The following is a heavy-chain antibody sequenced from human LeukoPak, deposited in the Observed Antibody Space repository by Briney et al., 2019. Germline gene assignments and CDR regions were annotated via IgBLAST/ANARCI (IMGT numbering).Heavy chain of an antibody. D-gene: IGHD4-11*01. Sequence: GGSLRLSCAASGFTFSDYYMSWIRQTPGKGLEWVLDISSGSYHTNYADSVKGRFTISRDNAKNSLYLQMNSLRAEDTAVYYCARADYSNHRDDYWGQGTLVTVSS. CDR3: ARADYSNHRDDY. CDR1: GFTFSDYY. J-gene: IGHJ4*02. V-gene: IGHV3-11*06. CDR2: ISSGSYHT.